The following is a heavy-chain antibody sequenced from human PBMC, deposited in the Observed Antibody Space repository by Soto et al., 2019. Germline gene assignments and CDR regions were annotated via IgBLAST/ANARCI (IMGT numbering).Heavy chain of an antibody. D-gene: IGHD1-1*01. CDR2: IYYSGST. CDR3: ARDHPTGGLFDY. CDR1: GGSISSGCYY. J-gene: IGHJ4*02. V-gene: IGHV4-31*03. Sequence: QVQLQESGPGLVKPSQTLSLTCTVSGGSISSGCYYWSWIRQHPGKGLEWIGYIYYSGSTYYNPSLKSRVTISVDTAKNQFSLKLSSVTAADTAVYYCARDHPTGGLFDYWGQGTLVTVSS.